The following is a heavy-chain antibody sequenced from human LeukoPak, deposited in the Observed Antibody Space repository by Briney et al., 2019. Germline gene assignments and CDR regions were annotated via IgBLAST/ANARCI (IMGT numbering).Heavy chain of an antibody. CDR3: AKDREIGYCSGGSCLPPPYFDY. CDR2: ISSSSSYI. Sequence: PGGSLRLSCAASGFTFSSYSMNWVRQAPGKGLEWVSSISSSSSYIYYADSVKGRFTISRDNAKNTLYLQMNSLRAEDTAVYYCAKDREIGYCSGGSCLPPPYFDYWGQGTLVTVSS. CDR1: GFTFSSYS. J-gene: IGHJ4*02. V-gene: IGHV3-21*04. D-gene: IGHD2-15*01.